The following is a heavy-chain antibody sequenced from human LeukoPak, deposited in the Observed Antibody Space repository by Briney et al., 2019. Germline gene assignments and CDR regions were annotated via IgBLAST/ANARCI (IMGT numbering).Heavy chain of an antibody. Sequence: GGSLRLSCAASGFTFSSYWMSWVRQAPGKGLEWVANIKQDGSEKYYVDSVKGRFTISRDNAKNSLYLQMNSLRAEDTAVYYCARDTAIAARHPYYYYYMDVWGKGTTVTVSS. CDR3: ARDTAIAARHPYYYYYMDV. D-gene: IGHD6-6*01. V-gene: IGHV3-7*01. J-gene: IGHJ6*03. CDR2: IKQDGSEK. CDR1: GFTFSSYW.